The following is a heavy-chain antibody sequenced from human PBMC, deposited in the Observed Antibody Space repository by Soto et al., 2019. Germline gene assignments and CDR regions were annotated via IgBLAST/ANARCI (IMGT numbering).Heavy chain of an antibody. J-gene: IGHJ4*02. CDR1: GGSFSGYY. V-gene: IGHV4-34*01. Sequence: SETLSLTCAVYGGSFSGYYWSWIRQPPGKGLEWIGEINHSGSNNYNPSLKSRVTISVDTSKNQFSLKLSSVTAADTAVYYCARDGHYYDSSGYLVDYWGQGTLVTVSS. D-gene: IGHD3-22*01. CDR2: INHSGSN. CDR3: ARDGHYYDSSGYLVDY.